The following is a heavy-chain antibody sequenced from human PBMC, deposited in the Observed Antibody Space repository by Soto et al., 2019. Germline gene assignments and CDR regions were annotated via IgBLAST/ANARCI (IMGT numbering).Heavy chain of an antibody. CDR2: INHSGST. D-gene: IGHD3-10*01. J-gene: IGHJ4*02. Sequence: SETLFLTCAVYGESFSGYIWTWIRQTPGKGLQWIGQINHSGSTYYNPSLKSRVTISVDRSKNQFSLKLSSVTAADTAVYYCARENNVLPGGYFDYWGQGTLVTVSS. CDR3: ARENNVLPGGYFDY. V-gene: IGHV4-34*01. CDR1: GESFSGYI.